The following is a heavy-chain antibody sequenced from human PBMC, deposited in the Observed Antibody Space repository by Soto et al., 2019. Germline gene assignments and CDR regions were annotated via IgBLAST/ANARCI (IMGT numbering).Heavy chain of an antibody. CDR1: GGTFSVYC. CDR3: ARDVRGLKVFDY. V-gene: IGHV1-69*13. CDR2: IMPILGTP. Sequence: ASVEVSCKASGGTFSVYCISWVRQVPGQGPEWMGGIMPILGTPQYAQMFQGRVTITADESTSTVYMELNSLKSEDTAVYYCARDVRGLKVFDYWGQGTLVTVSS. J-gene: IGHJ4*02.